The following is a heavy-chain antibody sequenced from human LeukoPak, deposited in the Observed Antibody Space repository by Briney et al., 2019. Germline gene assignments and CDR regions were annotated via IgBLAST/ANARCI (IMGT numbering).Heavy chain of an antibody. J-gene: IGHJ3*02. CDR2: IRYDGTNK. Sequence: GGSLRLSCAASGFTFSTYGMHWVRQAPGKGPEWMAFIRYDGTNKYYANSVKGRFTISRDNSKNTLYLQMNSLRPEDTAIFYCAKGGRSRGDAFDIWGQGTMVTVSS. V-gene: IGHV3-30*02. D-gene: IGHD3-10*01. CDR1: GFTFSTYG. CDR3: AKGGRSRGDAFDI.